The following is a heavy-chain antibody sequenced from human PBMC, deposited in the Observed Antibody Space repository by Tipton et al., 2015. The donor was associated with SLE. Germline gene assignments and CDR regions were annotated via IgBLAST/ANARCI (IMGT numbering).Heavy chain of an antibody. CDR2: IYYTGNT. Sequence: CTVSGGSISSYYWSWIRQPPGKGLEWIGYIYYTGNTNYNPSLKSRATISVDTSSNQFSLKLTSVTAADTAVYYCARDTVYRRYFDLWGRGTMVTVSS. D-gene: IGHD2-8*01. CDR3: ARDTVYRRYFDL. V-gene: IGHV4-59*01. J-gene: IGHJ2*01. CDR1: GGSISSYY.